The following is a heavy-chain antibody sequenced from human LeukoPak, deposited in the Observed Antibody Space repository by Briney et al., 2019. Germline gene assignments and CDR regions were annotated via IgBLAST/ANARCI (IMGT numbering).Heavy chain of an antibody. D-gene: IGHD3-10*01. CDR2: IRYDGINK. CDR3: ARGLGSGRHAFDI. CDR1: GFIFSSYG. V-gene: IGHV3-30*02. J-gene: IGHJ3*02. Sequence: GGSLRLSCAASGFIFSSYGMHWVRQAPGKGLEWVAFIRYDGINKYYADSVKGRFTISRDNAKNSLYLQMNSLRAEDTAVYYCARGLGSGRHAFDIWGQGTMVTVSS.